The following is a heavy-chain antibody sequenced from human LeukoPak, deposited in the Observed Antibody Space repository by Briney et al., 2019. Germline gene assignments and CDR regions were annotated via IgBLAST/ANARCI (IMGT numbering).Heavy chain of an antibody. V-gene: IGHV3-30*02. Sequence: HPGGPLRLSCAASGFTFSSYGMHWVRQAPGKGLEWVAFIRYDGGDKYYADSVKGRFTISRDNSKNTLYLQMNSLRAEDTAAYYCANLPIRGSGSYYTDYWGQGTLVTVSS. CDR2: IRYDGGDK. J-gene: IGHJ4*02. CDR1: GFTFSSYG. CDR3: ANLPIRGSGSYYTDY. D-gene: IGHD3-10*01.